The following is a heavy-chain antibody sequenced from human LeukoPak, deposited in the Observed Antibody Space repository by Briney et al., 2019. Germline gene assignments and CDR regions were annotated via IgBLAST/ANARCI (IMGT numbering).Heavy chain of an antibody. CDR3: ARESTGRGYFDY. V-gene: IGHV4-31*03. CDR1: GGSISSGGYY. Sequence: SETLSLTCTVSGGSISSGGYYWSWIRQHPGKGLEWIGYIYYSGSTYYNPSLKSRVTRSVDTSKNQFSLKLSSVTAADTAVYYCARESTGRGYFDYWGQGTLVTVSS. D-gene: IGHD2-2*01. CDR2: IYYSGST. J-gene: IGHJ4*02.